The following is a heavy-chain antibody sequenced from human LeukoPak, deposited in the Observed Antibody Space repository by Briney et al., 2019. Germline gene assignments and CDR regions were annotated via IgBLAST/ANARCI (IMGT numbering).Heavy chain of an antibody. CDR1: GFTFSSYW. Sequence: GGSLRLSCAASGFTFSSYWMSWVRQAPGKGLEWVANIKQDGSEKYYVDSVKGRFTISRDNAKNSLYLQMNSLRAEDTAVYYCARGGFLYSSGWYPFDYWGQGTLVTVSS. J-gene: IGHJ4*02. V-gene: IGHV3-7*01. CDR3: ARGGFLYSSGWYPFDY. CDR2: IKQDGSEK. D-gene: IGHD6-19*01.